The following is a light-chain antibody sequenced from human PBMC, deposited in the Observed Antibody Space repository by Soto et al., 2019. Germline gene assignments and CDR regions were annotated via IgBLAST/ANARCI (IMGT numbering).Light chain of an antibody. V-gene: IGKV3-15*01. CDR3: QQYKDYYS. Sequence: EIVLTQSPATLSVSPGERVTLSCRASQSVDWKLAWYQQRPGQAPRLLIQSVSTRDTGIPARFSGSGSGTEFTLSISGLQSEDFAVYYCQQYKDYYSFGQGTKLEIK. J-gene: IGKJ2*03. CDR2: SVS. CDR1: QSVDWK.